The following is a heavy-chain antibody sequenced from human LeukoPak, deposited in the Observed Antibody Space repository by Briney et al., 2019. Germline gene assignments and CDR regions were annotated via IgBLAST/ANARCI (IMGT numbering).Heavy chain of an antibody. CDR2: ISYDGSNK. J-gene: IGHJ3*02. Sequence: GGSLRLSCAASGFTFSSYAMHWVRQAPGKGLEWVAVISYDGSNKYYADSVKGRFTISRGNSKNTLYLQMNSLRAEDTAVYYCAKGRTLRYFDWLLYTDAFDIWGQGTMVTVSS. V-gene: IGHV3-30*04. CDR3: AKGRTLRYFDWLLYTDAFDI. CDR1: GFTFSSYA. D-gene: IGHD3-9*01.